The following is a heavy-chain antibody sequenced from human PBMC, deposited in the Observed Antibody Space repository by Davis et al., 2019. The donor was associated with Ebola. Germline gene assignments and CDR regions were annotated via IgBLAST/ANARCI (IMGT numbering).Heavy chain of an antibody. CDR3: ARDQALAGTGAFDI. CDR1: GYTFTSYG. J-gene: IGHJ3*02. V-gene: IGHV1-18*01. D-gene: IGHD6-19*01. Sequence: ASVKVSCKASGYTFTSYGISWVRQAPGQGLEWMGWISAYNVNTNYAQKLQGRVTMTTDTSTSTAYMELRSLRSDDTAVYYCARDQALAGTGAFDIWGQGTMVTVSS. CDR2: ISAYNVNT.